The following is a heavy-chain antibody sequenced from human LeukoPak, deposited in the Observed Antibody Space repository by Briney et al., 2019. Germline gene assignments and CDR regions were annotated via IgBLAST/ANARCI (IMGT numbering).Heavy chain of an antibody. CDR3: AKDQSGSYVIDY. CDR1: GFTFSSYG. CDR2: IWYDGSNK. Sequence: QPGRSLRLSCAASGFTFSSYGMHWVRQAPGKGLEWVAVIWYDGSNKYYADSVKGRFTIFRDNSKNTLYLQMNSLRAEDTAVYFCAKDQSGSYVIDYWGQGTLVTVSS. D-gene: IGHD1-26*01. J-gene: IGHJ4*02. V-gene: IGHV3-33*06.